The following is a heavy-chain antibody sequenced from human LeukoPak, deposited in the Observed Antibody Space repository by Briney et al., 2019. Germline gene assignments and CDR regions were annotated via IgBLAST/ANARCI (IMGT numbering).Heavy chain of an antibody. J-gene: IGHJ4*02. CDR2: IRYDGSNK. D-gene: IGHD3-10*01. CDR3: AKDADYYGSGSYYLFDY. CDR1: GFTFSDYY. V-gene: IGHV3-30*02. Sequence: GGSLRLSCAASGFTFSDYYMSWIRQAPGKGLEWVAFIRYDGSNKYYADSVKGRFTISRDNSKNTLYLQMNSLRAEDTAVYYCAKDADYYGSGSYYLFDYWGQGTLVTVSS.